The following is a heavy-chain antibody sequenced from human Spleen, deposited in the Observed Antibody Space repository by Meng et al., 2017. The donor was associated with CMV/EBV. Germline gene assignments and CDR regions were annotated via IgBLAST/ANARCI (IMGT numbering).Heavy chain of an antibody. J-gene: IGHJ4*02. CDR2: INHSGST. V-gene: IGHV4-34*01. D-gene: IGHD6-6*01. CDR1: GGSFSGYY. CDR3: ARVVGYSSSSGGFFDY. Sequence: QVQVPQWGAGLLKPSETLSLTCAVYGGSFSGYYWSWIRQPPGKGLEWIGEINHSGSTNYNPSLKSRVTISVDTSKNQFSLKLSSVTAADTAVYYCARVVGYSSSSGGFFDYWGQGTLVTVSS.